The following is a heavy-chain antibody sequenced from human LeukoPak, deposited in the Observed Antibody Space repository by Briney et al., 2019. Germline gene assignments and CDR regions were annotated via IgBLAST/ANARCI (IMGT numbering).Heavy chain of an antibody. V-gene: IGHV3-11*01. CDR1: GFTFSDYY. CDR2: ISSSGSTI. CDR3: AGESHSGSLFDY. D-gene: IGHD1-26*01. Sequence: PGGSLRLSCAASGFTFSDYYMSWIRQAPGKGLEWVSYISSSGSTIYYADSVKGRFTISRDNAKNSLYLQMNSLRAEDTAVYYCAGESHSGSLFDYWGQGTLVTVSS. J-gene: IGHJ4*02.